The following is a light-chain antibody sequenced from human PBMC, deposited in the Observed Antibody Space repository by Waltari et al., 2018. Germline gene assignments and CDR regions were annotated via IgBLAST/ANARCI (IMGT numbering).Light chain of an antibody. J-gene: IGKJ1*01. CDR2: GAS. Sequence: EIVMTQSPATLSVSPGERATLSCRASQSVSSDLAWYQQKPGQAPRRLISGASTRATGIPARFSGSGSGTEFTLTISRLQSEDVAVYYCQQYNYWPRTFGQGTKVEIK. CDR1: QSVSSD. V-gene: IGKV3-15*01. CDR3: QQYNYWPRT.